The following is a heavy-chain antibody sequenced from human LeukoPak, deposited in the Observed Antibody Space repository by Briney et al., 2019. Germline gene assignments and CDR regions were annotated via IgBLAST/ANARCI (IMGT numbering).Heavy chain of an antibody. V-gene: IGHV3-48*03. CDR1: GFTFSSYE. J-gene: IGHJ4*02. CDR3: ARAHYYDSSGLDN. CDR2: ISSSGSTK. Sequence: GGSLRLSRAASGFTFSSYEMNWVRQAPGKGLEWVSYISSSGSTKDYADSVKGRFTVSRDNAKNSLFLQMNSLRVEDTAVYYCARAHYYDSSGLDNWGQGTLVTVSS. D-gene: IGHD3-22*01.